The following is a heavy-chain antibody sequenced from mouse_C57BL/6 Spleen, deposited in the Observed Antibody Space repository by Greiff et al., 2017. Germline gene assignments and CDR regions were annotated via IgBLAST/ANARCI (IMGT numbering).Heavy chain of an antibody. CDR2: IDPSDSET. CDR1: GYTFTSYW. D-gene: IGHD3-3*01. CDR3: ARAGTWGFAY. V-gene: IGHV1-52*01. Sequence: QVQLQQPGAELVRPGSSVKLSCKASGYTFTSYWMPWVKRRPIQGLEWIGNIDPSDSETHYNQKFKDKATLTVDKSSSTAYMQLSSLTSEDSAVYYCARAGTWGFAYWGKGTLVTVSA. J-gene: IGHJ3*01.